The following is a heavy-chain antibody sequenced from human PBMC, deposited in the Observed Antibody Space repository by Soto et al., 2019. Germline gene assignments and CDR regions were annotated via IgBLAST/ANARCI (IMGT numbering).Heavy chain of an antibody. CDR3: ARWGGAYGDYFYYFDY. J-gene: IGHJ4*02. CDR2: INPSGGST. CDR1: GYTFTSYY. D-gene: IGHD4-17*01. V-gene: IGHV1-46*03. Sequence: QVQLVQSGAEVKKPGASVKVSCKASGYTFTSYYMHWVRQAPGQGLEWMGIINPSGGSTSYAQKFQGRVPMTRDTATSTVYMELSSLRSEDTAVYYCARWGGAYGDYFYYFDYWGQGTLVTVSS.